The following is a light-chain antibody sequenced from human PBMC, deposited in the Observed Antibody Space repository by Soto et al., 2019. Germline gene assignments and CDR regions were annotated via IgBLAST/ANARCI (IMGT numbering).Light chain of an antibody. CDR2: GAS. V-gene: IGKV3D-15*01. CDR1: QSINTN. Sequence: VVMTQSPPTLSVSPGETATLSCRASQSINTNLARYQQRPGQVPRLIIYGASTRFTGIPDRFSGSGSGTEFTLTISSLQSEDLAVFYCQEYNDWPRYTFCRGTKVDIK. J-gene: IGKJ2*01. CDR3: QEYNDWPRYT.